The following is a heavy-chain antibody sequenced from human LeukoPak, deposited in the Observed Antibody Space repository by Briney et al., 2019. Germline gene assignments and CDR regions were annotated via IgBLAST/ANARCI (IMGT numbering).Heavy chain of an antibody. D-gene: IGHD7-27*01. CDR3: ARHGWGSAGWFDP. CDR1: GDSVSSNSAA. CDR2: TYYRSKLFD. Sequence: LSQTLSLTCAISGDSVSSNSAAWNWLRQSPSRGLEWLGRTYYRSKLFDDYAVSVKSRITINPDTSKNQFSLQLNSVTPEDTAVYYCARHGWGSAGWFDPWGQGTLVTVSS. V-gene: IGHV6-1*01. J-gene: IGHJ5*02.